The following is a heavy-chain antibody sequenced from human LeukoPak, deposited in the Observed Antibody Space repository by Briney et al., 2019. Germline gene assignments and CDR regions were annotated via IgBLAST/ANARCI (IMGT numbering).Heavy chain of an antibody. Sequence: GASVKVSCKASGYTFTGYYMHWVRQARGQGLEWMGRINPKSGGTNYAQEFQGRVTMTRDTSINTAYMELSSLRSEDTAVYYCARGYCYNSNCYGNFDFWGQGTLVTVSS. J-gene: IGHJ4*02. CDR2: INPKSGGT. CDR1: GYTFTGYY. V-gene: IGHV1-2*06. CDR3: ARGYCYNSNCYGNFDF. D-gene: IGHD2-2*01.